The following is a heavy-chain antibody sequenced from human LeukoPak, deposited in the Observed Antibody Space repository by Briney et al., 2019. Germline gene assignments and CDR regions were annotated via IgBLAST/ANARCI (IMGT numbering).Heavy chain of an antibody. J-gene: IGHJ4*02. CDR2: IWYDGSNK. Sequence: GGSLRLSCAASGFTFSSYGMHWVRQAPGKGLEWVAVIWYDGSNKYYADSVKGRFTISRDNSKNTLYLQMNSLRAEDAAVYYCARGVSYSYGYDYFDYWGQGTLVTVSS. V-gene: IGHV3-33*08. CDR3: ARGVSYSYGYDYFDY. CDR1: GFTFSSYG. D-gene: IGHD5-18*01.